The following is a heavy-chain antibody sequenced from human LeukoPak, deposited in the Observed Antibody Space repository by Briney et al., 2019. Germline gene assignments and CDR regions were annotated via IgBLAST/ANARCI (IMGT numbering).Heavy chain of an antibody. J-gene: IGHJ5*02. Sequence: SETLSLTCAVSGGSISSYYWSWIRQSPGKGLECIGYIHYTGSTNYNPSLKSRVTISVETSKNQFSLKLKSVTAADTAVYYCARGGYYGSGNDFRFDPWGQGTLVTVSS. CDR3: ARGGYYGSGNDFRFDP. V-gene: IGHV4-59*01. CDR1: GGSISSYY. CDR2: IHYTGST. D-gene: IGHD3-10*01.